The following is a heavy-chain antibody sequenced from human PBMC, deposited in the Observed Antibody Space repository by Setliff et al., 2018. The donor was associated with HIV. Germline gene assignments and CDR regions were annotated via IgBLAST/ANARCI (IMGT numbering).Heavy chain of an antibody. CDR1: GGSFSNYY. CDR3: ARGPDSRFLEWLSRPNYYYYMDV. V-gene: IGHV4-34*01. D-gene: IGHD3-3*01. Sequence: SETLSLTCAVYGGSFSNYYWSWIRQPPGKGLEWIGEINHSGSTNYNPSLKSRLTISVDTSKNQFSLKLNSVTAADTAVYYCARGPDSRFLEWLSRPNYYYYMDVWGKGTTVTVSS. CDR2: INHSGST. J-gene: IGHJ6*03.